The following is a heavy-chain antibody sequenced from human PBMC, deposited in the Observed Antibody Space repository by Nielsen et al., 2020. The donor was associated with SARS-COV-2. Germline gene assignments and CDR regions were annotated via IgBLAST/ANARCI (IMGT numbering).Heavy chain of an antibody. CDR2: IYDSGNT. J-gene: IGHJ4*02. D-gene: IGHD3-3*01. CDR3: ARGSDEGLAL. V-gene: IGHV4-59*13. CDR1: GGAISSYY. Sequence: SETLSLTCTVSGGAISSYYWTWIRQPPEKGLEWIAYIYDSGNTNYHPSLKSRVTISVDTSRNQFSLKLTSVTAADTAVYYCARGSDEGLALWGQGTLVTVSS.